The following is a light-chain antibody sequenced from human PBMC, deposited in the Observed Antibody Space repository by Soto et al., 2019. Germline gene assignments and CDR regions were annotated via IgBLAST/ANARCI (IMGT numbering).Light chain of an antibody. J-gene: IGKJ1*01. V-gene: IGKV2-28*01. CDR2: LGS. CDR3: MQPLQSWT. Sequence: DIVMAQSPLSLGVTPGEPASISFRTSQILLHSNGYNYLDGYLQKPGQSPQLLIYLGSNRASGVPDRFSGSGSGTDFTLKISRVEAEDVGVYYCMQPLQSWTFGQGTKVDIK. CDR1: QILLHSNGYNY.